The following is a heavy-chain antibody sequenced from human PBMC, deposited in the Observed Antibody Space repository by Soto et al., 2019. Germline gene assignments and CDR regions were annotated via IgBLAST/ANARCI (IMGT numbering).Heavy chain of an antibody. CDR2: ISAYDGNT. D-gene: IGHD2-2*02. Sequence: GASVKVSRKASGYTYTSYGFIWVRQAPGQGLEWMGWISAYDGNTNYAQKLQGRVTMTTDTSTSTAYMELRSLRSDDTAVYYCARDHCSSISCYSAVDYWGQGTLVTVSS. CDR3: ARDHCSSISCYSAVDY. CDR1: GYTYTSYG. J-gene: IGHJ4*02. V-gene: IGHV1-18*04.